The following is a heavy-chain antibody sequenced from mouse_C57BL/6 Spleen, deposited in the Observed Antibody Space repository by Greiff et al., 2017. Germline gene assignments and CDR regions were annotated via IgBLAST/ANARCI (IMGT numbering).Heavy chain of an antibody. J-gene: IGHJ3*01. CDR3: ASLTWFSY. CDR2: IWGVGST. V-gene: IGHV2-6*01. Sequence: QVPLKESGPGLVAPSQSLSITCTVSGFSLTSYGVDWVRQSPGKGLEWLGVIWGVGSTNYNSALKSRLSISKDNSKSQVFLKMNSRQTDDTAMYYCASLTWFSYWGQGALVTVSA. CDR1: GFSLTSYG.